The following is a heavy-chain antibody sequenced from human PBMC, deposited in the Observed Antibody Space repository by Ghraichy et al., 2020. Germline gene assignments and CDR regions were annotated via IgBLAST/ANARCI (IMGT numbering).Heavy chain of an antibody. D-gene: IGHD3-10*01. J-gene: IGHJ4*02. V-gene: IGHV4-34*01. Sequence: SETLSLTCAVYGGSFSGYYWSWIRQPPGKGLEWIGEIKHSGSTNHNPSLKSRVTISVDTSKNQFSLKLNSVTAADTAVYYCARRGRGEPDYWGQGTLVTVSS. CDR1: GGSFSGYY. CDR3: ARRGRGEPDY. CDR2: IKHSGST.